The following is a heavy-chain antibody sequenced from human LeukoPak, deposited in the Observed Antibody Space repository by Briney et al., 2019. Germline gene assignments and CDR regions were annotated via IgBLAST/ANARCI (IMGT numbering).Heavy chain of an antibody. CDR1: GFTFSSYG. J-gene: IGHJ6*03. Sequence: GGSLRLSCAASGFTFSSYGMHWVRQAPGKGLKWVAFIRYDGSDKYYADSVKGRFTISRDNSKNTLYLQMNSLRAEGTAVYYCAKDRQLSRSSPYYYYMDVWGKGTTVTVS. D-gene: IGHD6-6*01. CDR3: AKDRQLSRSSPYYYYMDV. V-gene: IGHV3-30*02. CDR2: IRYDGSDK.